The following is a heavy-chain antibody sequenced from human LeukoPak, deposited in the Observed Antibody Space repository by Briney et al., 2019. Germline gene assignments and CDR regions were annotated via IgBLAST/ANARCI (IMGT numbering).Heavy chain of an antibody. CDR1: GYTFTGYY. Sequence: GASVKVSCKASGYTFTGYYMHWVRQAPGQGLEWMGWINPNSGGTNYAQKFQGRVTMTRDTSISTAYMELSRLRSDDTAVYYCARDHARYGDYGDYWGQGTLVTVSS. CDR3: ARDHARYGDYGDY. J-gene: IGHJ4*02. CDR2: INPNSGGT. D-gene: IGHD4-17*01. V-gene: IGHV1-2*02.